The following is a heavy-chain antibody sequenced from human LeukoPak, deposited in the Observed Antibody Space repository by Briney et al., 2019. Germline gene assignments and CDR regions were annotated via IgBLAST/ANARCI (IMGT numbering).Heavy chain of an antibody. Sequence: PGGSLRLSCVVSGFTFSDYAMSWVRQAPEKGLDWVSVISGSAHKIRYADSVKGRFTISRDNSKNTLYLQVNSLRAEDTAVYYCARFQSAPFDYGYGMDVWGQGTTVTVSS. CDR1: GFTFSDYA. CDR2: ISGSAHKI. D-gene: IGHD4-17*01. CDR3: ARFQSAPFDYGYGMDV. J-gene: IGHJ6*02. V-gene: IGHV3-23*01.